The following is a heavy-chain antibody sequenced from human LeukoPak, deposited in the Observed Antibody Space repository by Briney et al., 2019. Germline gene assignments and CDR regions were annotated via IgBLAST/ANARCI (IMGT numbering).Heavy chain of an antibody. CDR1: GGTFSSYA. V-gene: IGHV1-69*06. CDR3: ATGDNWNYDAFDI. CDR2: IIPIFGTA. D-gene: IGHD1-7*01. J-gene: IGHJ3*02. Sequence: GASVKVSCKASGGTFSSYAISWVRQAPGQGLEWMGGIIPIFGTANYAQKFQGRVTMTEDTSTGTAYMELSSLRSEDTAVYYCATGDNWNYDAFDIWGQGTMVTVSS.